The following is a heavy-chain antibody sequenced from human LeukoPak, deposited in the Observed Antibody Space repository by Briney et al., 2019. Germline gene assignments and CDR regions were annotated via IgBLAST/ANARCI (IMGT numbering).Heavy chain of an antibody. V-gene: IGHV3-9*01. D-gene: IGHD6-13*01. Sequence: PGRSLRPSCAASGFTFDDYAMHWVRQAPGKGLEWVSGISWNSGSIGYADSVRGRFTISRDNAKNSLYLQMNSLRAEDTALYYCAKDSSSWPKSADSFDYWGQGTLVTVSS. CDR1: GFTFDDYA. J-gene: IGHJ4*02. CDR3: AKDSSSWPKSADSFDY. CDR2: ISWNSGSI.